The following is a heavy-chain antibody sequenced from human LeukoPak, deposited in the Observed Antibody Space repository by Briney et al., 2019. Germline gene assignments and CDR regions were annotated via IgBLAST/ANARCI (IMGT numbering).Heavy chain of an antibody. CDR3: ARQGENCGGDCFPDY. CDR1: GGSVSSSSYY. V-gene: IGHV4-39*01. J-gene: IGHJ4*02. CDR2: IDYSGSS. D-gene: IGHD2-21*02. Sequence: SETLSLTCTVSGGSVSSSSYYWGWIRQPPGKGLEWIGSIDYSGSSYYNPSLKSRVTISVDTSKNQFSLKLSSVTAADTALYYCARQGENCGGDCFPDYWGQGTLVTVSS.